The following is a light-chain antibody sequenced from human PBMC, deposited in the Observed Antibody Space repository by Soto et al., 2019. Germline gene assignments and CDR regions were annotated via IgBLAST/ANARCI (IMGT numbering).Light chain of an antibody. CDR2: AAS. Sequence: DIQMTQSPSSLSASVGDRVTITCRASQSISSYLNWYQQNPGKAAKLLIYAASSLQSGVPSRFSGSGSGTDFTLTISSLQPEDFATYYCQQSYSTMLTFGGGTKVEIK. V-gene: IGKV1-39*01. CDR1: QSISSY. J-gene: IGKJ4*01. CDR3: QQSYSTMLT.